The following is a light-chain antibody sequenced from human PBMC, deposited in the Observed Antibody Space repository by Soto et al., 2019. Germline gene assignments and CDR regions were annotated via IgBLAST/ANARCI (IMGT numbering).Light chain of an antibody. CDR1: QNINSW. CDR2: DAS. Sequence: DIQMTQSPSTLSASVGDRVTIICRASQNINSWVAWYQQKPGKAPKALIYDASSLESGVPSRLSGSGSGTYFTLTISSLQPDEFATYYCQQYDSYSTRTFGQGTKVDIK. J-gene: IGKJ1*01. V-gene: IGKV1-5*02. CDR3: QQYDSYSTRT.